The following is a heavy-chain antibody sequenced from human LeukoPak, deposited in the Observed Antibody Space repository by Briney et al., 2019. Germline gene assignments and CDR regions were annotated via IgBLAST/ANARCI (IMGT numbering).Heavy chain of an antibody. CDR2: INPNSGGT. D-gene: IGHD1-26*01. J-gene: IGHJ5*02. CDR3: ARVVSGITRIDWFDP. Sequence: ASVKVSCKASGYTFTGYYMHWVRQAPGQGLEWMGWINPNSGGTNYAQKFQGRVTMTRDTSISTAYMELSRLRSDDTAVYYCARVVSGITRIDWFDPWGQGTLVTASS. CDR1: GYTFTGYY. V-gene: IGHV1-2*02.